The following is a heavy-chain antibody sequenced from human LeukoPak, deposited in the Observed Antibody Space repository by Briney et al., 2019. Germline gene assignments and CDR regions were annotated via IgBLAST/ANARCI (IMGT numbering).Heavy chain of an antibody. V-gene: IGHV3-9*01. Sequence: QSGRSLRLSCAASGFTFDDYAMHWVRQAPGKGLEWVSGISWNSGSIGYADSVKGRFTISRDNAKNSLYLQMNSLRAEDTALHYCAKDAGDGYCSGGSCSDAFDIWGQGTMVTVSS. CDR3: AKDAGDGYCSGGSCSDAFDI. J-gene: IGHJ3*02. D-gene: IGHD2-15*01. CDR1: GFTFDDYA. CDR2: ISWNSGSI.